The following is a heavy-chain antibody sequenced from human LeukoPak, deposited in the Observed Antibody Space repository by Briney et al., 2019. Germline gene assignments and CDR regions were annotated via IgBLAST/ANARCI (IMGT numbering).Heavy chain of an antibody. D-gene: IGHD6-19*01. CDR3: TRDEPGSSWFN. V-gene: IGHV3-23*01. Sequence: GGSPRLSCAASGFTVRDYHMGWIRQAPGKGLELVSAIVGSSTHHADSVKGRFTISRDNFKNTLNLQMNSLRAEDSAIYYCTRDEPGSSWFNWGQGTLVTVSS. CDR2: IVGSST. J-gene: IGHJ4*02. CDR1: GFTVRDYH.